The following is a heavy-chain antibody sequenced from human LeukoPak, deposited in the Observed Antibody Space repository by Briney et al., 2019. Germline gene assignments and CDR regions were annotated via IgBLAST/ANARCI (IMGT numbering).Heavy chain of an antibody. CDR1: GLTVTSKY. D-gene: IGHD6-19*01. Sequence: GGSLRLSCAASGLTVTSKYMAWVRQAPGERLVWVSFIINGGTTNYADPVKGRFIISRDYSKSTLYLQINGLRAEDTAVYYCATILSDSGGWYHFDHWGQGALVTVSS. V-gene: IGHV3-66*01. CDR2: IINGGTT. CDR3: ATILSDSGGWYHFDH. J-gene: IGHJ4*02.